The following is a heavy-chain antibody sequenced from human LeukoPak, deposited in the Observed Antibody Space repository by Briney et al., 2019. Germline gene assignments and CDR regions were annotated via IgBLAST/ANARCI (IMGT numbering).Heavy chain of an antibody. D-gene: IGHD5-18*01. CDR1: GSTFNSHA. V-gene: IGHV3-23*01. Sequence: GGSLRLSCAASGSTFNSHAMNWVRQAPGKGLEWVSSISSSGGTTYYADSVKGRFTISRDNSRNTLFLQMDSLRAEDTAVYYCAKARGYSYSSEYWGQGTLATVSS. J-gene: IGHJ4*02. CDR2: ISSSGGTT. CDR3: AKARGYSYSSEY.